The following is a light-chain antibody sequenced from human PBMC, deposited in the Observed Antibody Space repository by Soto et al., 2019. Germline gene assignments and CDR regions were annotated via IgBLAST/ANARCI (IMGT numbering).Light chain of an antibody. CDR3: QQYDSSPRT. CDR2: GAS. J-gene: IGKJ1*01. Sequence: EIVLTQSPGTLSVSPGDRVTLSCRASQSVSTRSLAWYQQKPGQAPRLLISGASSRAADIPDRFSGSGSGTDFTLTINRLEPEDFAVYYCQQYDSSPRTFGQGTKVDIK. CDR1: QSVSTRS. V-gene: IGKV3-20*01.